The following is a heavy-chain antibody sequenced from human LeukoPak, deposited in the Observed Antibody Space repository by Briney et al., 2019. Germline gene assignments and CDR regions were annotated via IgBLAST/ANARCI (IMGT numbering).Heavy chain of an antibody. J-gene: IGHJ1*01. CDR1: GFTLRSYW. Sequence: GGSLRLSCAASGFTLRSYWMHWVRHAPGKGLEWVSRISPVGGGTTSADSVKGRFTISRDNAKNTLYLQMNSRRAEDTAVYFWATKLIREPPFQHWGQGTLVTVSS. CDR2: ISPVGGGT. CDR3: ATKLIREPPFQH. V-gene: IGHV3-74*01. D-gene: IGHD1-26*01.